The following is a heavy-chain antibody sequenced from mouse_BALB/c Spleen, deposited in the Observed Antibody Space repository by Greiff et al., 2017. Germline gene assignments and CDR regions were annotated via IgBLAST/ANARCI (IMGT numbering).Heavy chain of an antibody. V-gene: IGHV3-2*02. CDR3: ARSSSYYAMDY. D-gene: IGHD1-1*01. J-gene: IGHJ4*01. CDR1: GYSITSDYA. Sequence: VQLKESGPGLVKPSQSLSLTCTVTGYSITSDYAWNWIRQFPGNKLEWMGYISYSGSTSYNPSLKSRISITRDTSKNQFFLQLNSVTTEDTATYYCARSSSYYAMDYWGQGTSVTVSS. CDR2: ISYSGST.